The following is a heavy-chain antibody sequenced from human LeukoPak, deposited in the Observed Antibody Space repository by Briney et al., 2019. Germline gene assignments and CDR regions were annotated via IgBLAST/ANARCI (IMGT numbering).Heavy chain of an antibody. Sequence: SETLSLTCTVSGCSISSYYWSWIRQPPGKGLEWIVYISYSGSTNYNPSLKSRVTISVVTSKSQYSLKLSSVTAAGTAVYYCARVVPAAIGGYYFDYWGQGTLVTVSS. CDR1: GCSISSYY. D-gene: IGHD2-2*02. V-gene: IGHV4-59*01. CDR3: ARVVPAAIGGYYFDY. CDR2: ISYSGST. J-gene: IGHJ4*02.